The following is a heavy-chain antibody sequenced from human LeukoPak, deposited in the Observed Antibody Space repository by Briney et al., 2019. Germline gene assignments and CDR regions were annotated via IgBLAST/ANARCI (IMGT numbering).Heavy chain of an antibody. CDR2: ISGDGSST. D-gene: IGHD1-7*01. Sequence: PGGSLRLSCAASGFTLSSYWMHWVRQAPGKGLVWVSYISGDGSSTTYADSVKGRFTISRDNAKNTLDLQMNSLRAEDTAVYYCARGGWGTAIDYWAQGTLVTASS. CDR1: GFTLSSYW. V-gene: IGHV3-74*01. CDR3: ARGGWGTAIDY. J-gene: IGHJ4*02.